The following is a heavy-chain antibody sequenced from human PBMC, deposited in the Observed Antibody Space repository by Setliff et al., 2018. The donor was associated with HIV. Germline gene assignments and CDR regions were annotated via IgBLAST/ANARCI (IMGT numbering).Heavy chain of an antibody. CDR3: ARGGYCNSDNCDRGRNFDY. D-gene: IGHD2-15*01. J-gene: IGHJ4*02. CDR2: INRFGIT. V-gene: IGHV4-34*01. CDR1: SGSFTGYY. Sequence: SETLSLTCAVYSGSFTGYYWAWIRQPPGKGLEWIGEINRFGITNYNPSLKSRLTLSVDTSKNQFSLNVNSVTAADTAVYYCARGGYCNSDNCDRGRNFDYWSQGMLVTVSS.